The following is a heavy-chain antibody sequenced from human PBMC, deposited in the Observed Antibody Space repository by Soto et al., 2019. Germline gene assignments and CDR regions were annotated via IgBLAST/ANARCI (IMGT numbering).Heavy chain of an antibody. V-gene: IGHV4-39*01. Sequence: SETLSLTCTVSGGSISSSSYYWGWIRQPPGKGLEWIGSIYYSGSTYYNPSLKSRVTISVDTSKNQFSLKLSSVTAADTAVYYCARHFVRRSTMIVVVTTIDWFDPWGQGTLVTVSS. D-gene: IGHD3-22*01. J-gene: IGHJ5*02. CDR2: IYYSGST. CDR3: ARHFVRRSTMIVVVTTIDWFDP. CDR1: GGSISSSSYY.